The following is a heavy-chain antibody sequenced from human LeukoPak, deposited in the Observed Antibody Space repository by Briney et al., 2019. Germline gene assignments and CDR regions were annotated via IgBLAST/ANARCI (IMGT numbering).Heavy chain of an antibody. D-gene: IGHD6-19*01. CDR2: INHSGST. CDR1: GGSFSGYY. J-gene: IGHJ2*01. CDR3: ARDPGYSSGWYWYFDL. V-gene: IGHV4-34*01. Sequence: SETLSLTCAVYGGSFSGYYWSWIRQPPGKGLEWIGKINHSGSTNYNPSLKSRVTISVDTSKNQFSLKLSSVTAADTAVYYCARDPGYSSGWYWYFDLWGRGTLVTVSS.